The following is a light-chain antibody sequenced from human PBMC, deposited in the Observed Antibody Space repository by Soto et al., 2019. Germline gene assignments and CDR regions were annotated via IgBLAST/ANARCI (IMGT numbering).Light chain of an antibody. J-gene: IGLJ1*01. CDR1: SSDVGGYNY. V-gene: IGLV2-14*01. Sequence: QSVLTQPASVSGSPGQSITISCTGTSSDVGGYNYVSWYQQHPGKAPKLMIYDVSNRPSGLSSRFSGSKSGNTASLTISGLQAEDEADYYCSSYTSSSTFYVFGTGTKVTVL. CDR3: SSYTSSSTFYV. CDR2: DVS.